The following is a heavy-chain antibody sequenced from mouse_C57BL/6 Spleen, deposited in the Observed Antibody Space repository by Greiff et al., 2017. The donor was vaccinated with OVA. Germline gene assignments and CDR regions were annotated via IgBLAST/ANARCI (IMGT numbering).Heavy chain of an antibody. J-gene: IGHJ2*01. CDR3: ARRLTGVFDY. V-gene: IGHV1-50*01. CDR2: IDPSDSYT. D-gene: IGHD4-1*01. CDR1: GYTFTSYW. Sequence: QVQLQQPGAELVKPGASVKLSCKASGYTFTSYWMQWVKQRPGQGLEWIGEIDPSDSYTNYNQKFKGKATLTVDTSSSTAYMQLSSLTSEGSAVYYCARRLTGVFDYWGQGTTLTVSS.